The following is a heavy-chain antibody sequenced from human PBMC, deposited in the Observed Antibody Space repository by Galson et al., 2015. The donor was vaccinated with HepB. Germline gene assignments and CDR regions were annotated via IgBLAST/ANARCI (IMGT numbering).Heavy chain of an antibody. CDR3: ARQVVLLGPGNPGHPAW. D-gene: IGHD2/OR15-2a*01. CDR2: IYYSGST. V-gene: IGHV4-39*01. J-gene: IGHJ4*02. Sequence: ETLSLTCTVSGGSISSSSYYWGWIRQPPGKGLEWIGSIYYSGSTYYNPSLKSRVTISVDTSKNQFSLKLSSVTAADTAVYCCARQVVLLGPGNPGHPAWWGQGTLVTVSS. CDR1: GGSISSSSYY.